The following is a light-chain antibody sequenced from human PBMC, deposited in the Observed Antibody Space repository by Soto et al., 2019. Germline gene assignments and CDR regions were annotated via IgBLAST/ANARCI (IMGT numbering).Light chain of an antibody. V-gene: IGLV2-14*03. CDR3: SSFTSSSTFV. J-gene: IGLJ1*01. CDR1: SSDVGRYNY. Sequence: QSALAQPASVSGSRGQSITISFTGTSSDVGRYNYVSWFQQHPGKVPKLIIYDVSNWPSGVSDRFSGSKSGNTASLTISGLHPEDEADYYCSSFTSSSTFVFVTGTKVTVL. CDR2: DVS.